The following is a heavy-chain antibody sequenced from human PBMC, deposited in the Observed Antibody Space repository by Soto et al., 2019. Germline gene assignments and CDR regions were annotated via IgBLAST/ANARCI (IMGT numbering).Heavy chain of an antibody. V-gene: IGHV3-48*02. D-gene: IGHD7-27*01. J-gene: IGHJ4*02. CDR2: ISSGSSTI. CDR1: GCTFSSYG. CDR3: ARLTGALFDY. Sequence: GGSLRLSCAASGCTFSSYGLNWVRQAPGKGLEWVSYISSGSSTIYYAYSVKGRFTVSRDNAKNSLYLQMNSLRDGDTAVYYCARLTGALFDYWGQGTLVTVSS.